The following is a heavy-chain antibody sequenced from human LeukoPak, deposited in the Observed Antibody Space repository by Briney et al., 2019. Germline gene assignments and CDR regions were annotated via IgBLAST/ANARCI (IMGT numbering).Heavy chain of an antibody. CDR3: AKSVSALRNYYGMDV. J-gene: IGHJ6*02. CDR1: GFTFDDYA. V-gene: IGHV3-9*01. Sequence: PGGSLRLSCAASGFTFDDYAMHWVRQAPGKGLEWVSGISWNSGSIGYADSVKGRSTISRDDAKNSLYLQMNSLRAEDTALYYCAKSVSALRNYYGMDVWGQGTTVTVSS. D-gene: IGHD1-14*01. CDR2: ISWNSGSI.